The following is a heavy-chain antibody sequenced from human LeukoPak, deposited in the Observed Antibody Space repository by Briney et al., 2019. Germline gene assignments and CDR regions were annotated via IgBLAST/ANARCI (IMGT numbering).Heavy chain of an antibody. Sequence: GASVKVSCKASGYTFTSYYMHWVRQAPGQGLEWMGWIGGNNGNTNYAQKLQGRVTMTTDTSTSTAYMELRSLRSDDTAVYYCARDLQGYCSSTSCPKDYWGQGTLVTVSS. CDR2: IGGNNGNT. J-gene: IGHJ4*02. D-gene: IGHD2-2*01. CDR1: GYTFTSYY. V-gene: IGHV1-18*04. CDR3: ARDLQGYCSSTSCPKDY.